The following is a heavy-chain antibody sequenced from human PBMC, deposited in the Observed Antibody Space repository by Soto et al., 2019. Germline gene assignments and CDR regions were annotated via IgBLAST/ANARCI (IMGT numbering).Heavy chain of an antibody. CDR1: GYTFTSYG. D-gene: IGHD1-7*01. CDR2: ISAYNGNT. Sequence: ASVKVSCKASGYTFTSYGISWVRQAPGQGLEWMGWISAYNGNTNYAQKLQGRVTMTTDTSTSTAYMELRSLRSDDTAVYYCARDSPSQYNWNYADFPSFDYWGQGTLVTVSS. V-gene: IGHV1-18*01. J-gene: IGHJ4*02. CDR3: ARDSPSQYNWNYADFPSFDY.